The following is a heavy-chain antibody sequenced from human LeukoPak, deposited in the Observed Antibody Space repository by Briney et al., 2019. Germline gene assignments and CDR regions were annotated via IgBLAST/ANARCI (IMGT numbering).Heavy chain of an antibody. Sequence: GGSLRLSCAASGFTFSSYAMHWVRQAPGKGLEWVSVIYSGGSTYYADSVKGRFTISRDNSKNTLYLQMNSLRAEDTAVYYCARSGGSSADVWGQGTTVTVSS. CDR1: GFTFSSYA. D-gene: IGHD2-15*01. V-gene: IGHV3-53*01. CDR3: ARSGGSSADV. CDR2: IYSGGST. J-gene: IGHJ6*02.